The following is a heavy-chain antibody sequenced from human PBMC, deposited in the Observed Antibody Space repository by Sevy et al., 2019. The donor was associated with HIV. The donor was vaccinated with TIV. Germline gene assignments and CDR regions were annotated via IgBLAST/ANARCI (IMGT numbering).Heavy chain of an antibody. J-gene: IGHJ6*02. D-gene: IGHD2-2*01. CDR2: IYYSGRT. V-gene: IGHV4-39*01. CDR3: ASPIIVVVQADMGNYGMDV. Sequence: SETLSLTCTVSGGSISSSSYYWCWIRQPPGKGLEWIGSIYYSGRTYYNPSLKSRVTISVDTSKNQFSLKLSSVTAADMDVYYCASPIIVVVQADMGNYGMDVWGQGTTVTVSS. CDR1: GGSISSSSYY.